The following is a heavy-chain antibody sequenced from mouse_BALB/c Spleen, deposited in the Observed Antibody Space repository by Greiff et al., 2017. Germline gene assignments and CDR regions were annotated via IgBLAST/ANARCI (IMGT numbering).Heavy chain of an antibody. CDR1: GYAFTNYL. Sequence: QVQLQQSGAELVRPGTSVKVSCKASGYAFTNYLIEWVKQRPGQGLEWIGVINPGSGGTNYNEKFKGKATLTADKSSSTAYMQLSSLTSDDSAVYFCARDGYYRFDYWGQGTTLTVSS. CDR2: INPGSGGT. J-gene: IGHJ2*01. V-gene: IGHV1-54*01. CDR3: ARDGYYRFDY. D-gene: IGHD2-3*01.